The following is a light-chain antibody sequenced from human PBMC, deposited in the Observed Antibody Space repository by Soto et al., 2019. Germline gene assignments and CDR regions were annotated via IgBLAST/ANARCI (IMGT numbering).Light chain of an antibody. CDR1: QSIRSY. V-gene: IGKV1-39*01. Sequence: DIQMTQSPSSLSASVGDRVTITCRASQSIRSYINWYQQKPGKAPKLLICAVSNLQSGVPARFSGSGYGTDFTLTISSLQPEDSATYFCQQSSSTPLAFGGGTKVEIK. CDR2: AVS. CDR3: QQSSSTPLA. J-gene: IGKJ4*01.